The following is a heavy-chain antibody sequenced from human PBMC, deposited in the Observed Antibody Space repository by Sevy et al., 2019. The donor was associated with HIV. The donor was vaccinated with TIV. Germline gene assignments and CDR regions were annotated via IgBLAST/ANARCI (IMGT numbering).Heavy chain of an antibody. V-gene: IGHV1-24*01. D-gene: IGHD3-22*01. J-gene: IGHJ4*02. CDR3: SATREYYSVSYGYFDY. CDR2: FDPEDGER. Sequence: ASVKVSCKASGHTLTDLSMHWVRQAPGKGFEWIGRFDPEDGERSYAQKFQGRVTMTEDTSTDTAYMELSSLRSEDTAVYYCSATREYYSVSYGYFDYWGQGTLVTVSS. CDR1: GHTLTDLS.